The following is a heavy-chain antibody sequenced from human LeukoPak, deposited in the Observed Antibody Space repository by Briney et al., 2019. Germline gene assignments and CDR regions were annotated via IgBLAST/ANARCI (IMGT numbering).Heavy chain of an antibody. D-gene: IGHD3-22*01. CDR2: IYYSGST. CDR3: AGQYYYDSSGYYVN. V-gene: IGHV4-59*01. J-gene: IGHJ4*02. Sequence: SETLSLTCTVSGGSISIYYWSWIRQPPGKGLEWIGYIYYSGSTNYNPSLKSRVTISVDTSKNQFSLKLSSVTAADTAVYYCAGQYYYDSSGYYVNWGQGTLVTVSS. CDR1: GGSISIYY.